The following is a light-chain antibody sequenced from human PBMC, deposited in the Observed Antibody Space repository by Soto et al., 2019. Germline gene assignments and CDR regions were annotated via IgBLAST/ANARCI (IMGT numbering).Light chain of an antibody. CDR2: DAS. V-gene: IGKV3-11*01. CDR3: QQRSDWPLIT. J-gene: IGKJ5*01. Sequence: EIVLTQSPATVSLSPGERATLSCRASQSADTYLAWYQQKPGQAPRLLIYDASTRATGVPARFSGSGSGTDFTLTISSLEPEDCALYFCQQRSDWPLITFGQGTRLEIK. CDR1: QSADTY.